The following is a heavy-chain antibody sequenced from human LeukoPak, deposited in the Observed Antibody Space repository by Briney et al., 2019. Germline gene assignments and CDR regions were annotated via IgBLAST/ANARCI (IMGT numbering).Heavy chain of an antibody. J-gene: IGHJ6*02. CDR1: GFIFSSFW. V-gene: IGHV3-74*01. CDR3: AKGSGWYYYYGMDV. CDR2: TNSDGSTT. Sequence: GGSLRLSCAASGFIFSSFWMHWVRQVPGKGLVWVSHTNSDGSTTDYADSVRGRFTISRDNAKNTLYLQMNSLRAEDTAVYYCAKGSGWYYYYGMDVWGQGTTVTVSS. D-gene: IGHD6-19*01.